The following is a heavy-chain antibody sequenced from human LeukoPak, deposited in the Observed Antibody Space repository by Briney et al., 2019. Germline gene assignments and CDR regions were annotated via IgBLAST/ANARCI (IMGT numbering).Heavy chain of an antibody. D-gene: IGHD6-19*01. CDR1: GFTFSSYS. CDR2: ITSSSSCI. J-gene: IGHJ4*02. CDR3: ARDLSSGWSLDH. V-gene: IGHV3-21*01. Sequence: GGSLRLSCAASGFTFSSYSMNWVRQAPGKWLEWVSFITSSSSCIYYADSVKGRFTISRDNAKNSLYLQMNGLRAEDTAVYYCARDLSSGWSLDHWGQGTLVTVSS.